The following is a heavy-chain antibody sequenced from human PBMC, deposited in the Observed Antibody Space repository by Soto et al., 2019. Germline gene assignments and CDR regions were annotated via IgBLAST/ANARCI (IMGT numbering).Heavy chain of an antibody. J-gene: IGHJ4*02. CDR2: MNPNSGNT. Sequence: ASVKVSCKASGYTFSRYDINWVRQATGQGPEWMGWMNPNSGNTGYAQRFQGRVTMTRDTSISTAYMELSSLRSEDTAVYYCARGQNYHDSSGYDDYWGQGTLVTVSS. CDR1: GYTFSRYD. D-gene: IGHD3-22*01. V-gene: IGHV1-8*01. CDR3: ARGQNYHDSSGYDDY.